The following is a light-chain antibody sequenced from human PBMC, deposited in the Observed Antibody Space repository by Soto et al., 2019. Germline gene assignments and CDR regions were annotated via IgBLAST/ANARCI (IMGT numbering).Light chain of an antibody. J-gene: IGLJ2*01. CDR3: SSYTTSNTLGV. CDR1: SSDVGGYNY. V-gene: IGLV2-14*01. CDR2: DVS. Sequence: QSALTQPASVSGSPGQSITISCTGTSSDVGGYNYVSWYQQHPGKAPKLIIYDVSNRPSGVSNRFSGSKSGNTASLTISGLQAEDEADYSCSSYTTSNTLGVFGGGTQLTVL.